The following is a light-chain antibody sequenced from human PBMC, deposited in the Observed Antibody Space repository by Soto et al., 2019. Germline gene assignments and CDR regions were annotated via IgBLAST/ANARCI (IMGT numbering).Light chain of an antibody. CDR2: GNS. V-gene: IGLV1-40*01. CDR3: QSYDSRLGSWV. Sequence: QSVLTQPPSVSGAPGQRVTISCTGSSSNIGAGYDVHWYQQLPGTAPKLLIYGNSNRTSGVPDRFSGSKSGTSASLAITGLQAEDEADYYCQSYDSRLGSWVFGVGTTLTVL. J-gene: IGLJ3*02. CDR1: SSNIGAGYD.